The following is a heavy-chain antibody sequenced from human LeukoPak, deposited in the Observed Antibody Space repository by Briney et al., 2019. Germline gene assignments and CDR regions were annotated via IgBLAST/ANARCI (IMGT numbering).Heavy chain of an antibody. Sequence: PAETLSLTCAVYGGSFSGYYWSGMRQPPGKGLEWSGEINHSGSTNYNPSLKSRVTISVDTAKNQFSLKLSSVTAADTAVYYCARGRQDQYSYGSGSYLNYWGQGTLVTASS. V-gene: IGHV4-34*01. CDR3: ARGRQDQYSYGSGSYLNY. D-gene: IGHD3-10*01. CDR2: INHSGST. CDR1: GGSFSGYY. J-gene: IGHJ4*02.